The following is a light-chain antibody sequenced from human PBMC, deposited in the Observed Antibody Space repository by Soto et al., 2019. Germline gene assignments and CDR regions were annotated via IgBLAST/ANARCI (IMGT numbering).Light chain of an antibody. J-gene: IGLJ1*01. CDR2: EVS. CDR3: SSYRSSSIPYV. Sequence: QSALTQPASVSGSPGQSITISCTGTSSDVGGYNYVSWYQRHPGKAPKLMIYEVSNRPSGVSNRFSGSKSANTASLTTSGLQAEDEAEYYCSSYRSSSIPYVFGTGTKAHRP. V-gene: IGLV2-14*01. CDR1: SSDVGGYNY.